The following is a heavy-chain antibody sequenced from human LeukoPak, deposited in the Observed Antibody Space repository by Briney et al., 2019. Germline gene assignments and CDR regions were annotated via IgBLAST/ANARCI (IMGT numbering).Heavy chain of an antibody. D-gene: IGHD3-22*01. CDR3: AREEVTMIVVVNLYYYYGMDV. J-gene: IGHJ6*02. Sequence: GGSLRLSCAASGFTFSDYYMSWIRQAPGKGLEWVSYISSSGNTIYYADSVKGRFTISRDNAKNSLYLQMNSLRAEDTAVYYCAREEVTMIVVVNLYYYYGMDVWGQGTTVTVSS. CDR1: GFTFSDYY. CDR2: ISSSGNTI. V-gene: IGHV3-11*04.